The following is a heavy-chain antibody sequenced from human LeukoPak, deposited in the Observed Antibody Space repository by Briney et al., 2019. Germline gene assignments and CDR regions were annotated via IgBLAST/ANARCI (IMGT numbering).Heavy chain of an antibody. Sequence: PGGSLRLSCAASGFTFSSYSMNWVRQAPGKGREWVSSISSSSSYIYYADSVKGRFTISRDNAKNSLYLQMNSLRAEDTAVYYCARVGYNWNDFDYWGQGTLVTVSS. CDR2: ISSSSSYI. D-gene: IGHD1-1*01. CDR3: ARVGYNWNDFDY. V-gene: IGHV3-21*01. J-gene: IGHJ4*02. CDR1: GFTFSSYS.